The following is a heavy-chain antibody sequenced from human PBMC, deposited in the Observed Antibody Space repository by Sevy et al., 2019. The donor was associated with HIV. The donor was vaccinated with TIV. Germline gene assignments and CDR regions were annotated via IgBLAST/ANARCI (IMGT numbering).Heavy chain of an antibody. V-gene: IGHV3-9*01. CDR1: GFTFDDYA. J-gene: IGHJ4*02. CDR3: AKGAGYSSGWYVDY. D-gene: IGHD6-19*01. CDR2: ISWNSGGI. Sequence: GGSLRLSCAASGFTFDDYAMHWVRQAPGKGLEWVSGISWNSGGIGYADSVKGRFTISRDNAKNSLYLQMNSLRAEDTALYYCAKGAGYSSGWYVDYWGQGTLVTVSS.